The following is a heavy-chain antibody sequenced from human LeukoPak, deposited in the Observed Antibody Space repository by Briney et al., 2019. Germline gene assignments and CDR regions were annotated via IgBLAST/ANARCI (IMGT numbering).Heavy chain of an antibody. Sequence: ASVKVSCKASGYTFTGYYMHWVRQAPGQGLEWMGWISAYNGNTNYAQKLQGRVTVTTDTSTSTAYMELRSLRSDDTAVYYCAREGASTGRDFAFDIWGQGTMVTVSS. CDR1: GYTFTGYY. CDR2: ISAYNGNT. D-gene: IGHD5/OR15-5a*01. V-gene: IGHV1-18*04. CDR3: AREGASTGRDFAFDI. J-gene: IGHJ3*02.